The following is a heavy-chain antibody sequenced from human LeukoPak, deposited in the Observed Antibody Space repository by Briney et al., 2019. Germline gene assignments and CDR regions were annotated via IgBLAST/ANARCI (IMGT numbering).Heavy chain of an antibody. Sequence: GGSLRLSCAASGFTFSSYGMHWVRQAPGKGLEWVAVIWYDGSNKYYADSVKGRFTISRDNSKNTLYLQMNSLRAEDTAVYYCASQYSGYYYGIPSLGDYWGQGTLVTVSS. CDR2: IWYDGSNK. CDR3: ASQYSGYYYGIPSLGDY. J-gene: IGHJ4*02. V-gene: IGHV3-33*08. CDR1: GFTFSSYG. D-gene: IGHD3-22*01.